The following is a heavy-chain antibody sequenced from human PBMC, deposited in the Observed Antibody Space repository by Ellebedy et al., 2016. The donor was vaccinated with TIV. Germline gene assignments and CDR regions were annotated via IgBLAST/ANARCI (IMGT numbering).Heavy chain of an antibody. V-gene: IGHV4-34*01. CDR2: INASGTT. Sequence: MPSETLSLTCAVYNGSFTHYFWSRVRQPPGKGLEWIGEINASGTTNNNPSLKNRVTISVDTPKRQFSLRLTSVTAADTAVYYCARSGGWYTPYDYWGQGTLVTVSS. CDR1: NGSFTHYF. J-gene: IGHJ4*02. CDR3: ARSGGWYTPYDY. D-gene: IGHD6-19*01.